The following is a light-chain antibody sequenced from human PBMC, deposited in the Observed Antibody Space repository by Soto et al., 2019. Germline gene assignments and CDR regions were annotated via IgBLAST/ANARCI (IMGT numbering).Light chain of an antibody. V-gene: IGLV2-14*01. CDR1: SNDIGGYNT. Sequence: SLLTKPASVSGSPGQSITISCTGTSNDIGGYNTVSWYQQHPGKAPKLMIYAVSNRPSGVSNRFSGSKSGNTASLTISGLQAEEEADYYCSSYVGDRNDVFGTGTNVTAL. CDR3: SSYVGDRNDV. CDR2: AVS. J-gene: IGLJ1*01.